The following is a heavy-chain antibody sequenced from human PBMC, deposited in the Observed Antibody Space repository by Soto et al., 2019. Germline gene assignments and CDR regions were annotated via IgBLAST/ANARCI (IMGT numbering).Heavy chain of an antibody. CDR2: IYHSGST. V-gene: IGHV4-59*01. Sequence: NPSATLSLTLTFSGGSISSDYWSWIRQPPGKGLEWIGYIYHSGSTNYNPSLKTRVTISVDTPKNHFSLKLSSVTAADTAVYYCARGGIAAAGMVYWGQGNLVTVSS. D-gene: IGHD6-13*01. J-gene: IGHJ4*02. CDR1: GGSISSDY. CDR3: ARGGIAAAGMVY.